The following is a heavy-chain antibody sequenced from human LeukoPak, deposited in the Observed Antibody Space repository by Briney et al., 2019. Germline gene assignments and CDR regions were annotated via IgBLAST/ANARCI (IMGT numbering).Heavy chain of an antibody. J-gene: IGHJ4*02. V-gene: IGHV3-48*01. CDR2: ISSSSSTI. Sequence: GGSLRLSCAASGFIFSSYSMNWARQTPGKGLEWISYISSSSSTIYYADSVKGRFTISRDNARNSLYLQMNSLRAEDTAVYYCARDRGSNYDLLTGYYGFDYWGQGTLVTVSS. D-gene: IGHD3-9*01. CDR3: ARDRGSNYDLLTGYYGFDY. CDR1: GFIFSSYS.